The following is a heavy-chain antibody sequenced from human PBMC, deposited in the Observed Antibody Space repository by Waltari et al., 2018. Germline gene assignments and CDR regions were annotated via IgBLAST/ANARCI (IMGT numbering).Heavy chain of an antibody. CDR3: AKSLSSIDYFDS. V-gene: IGHV3-30*02. CDR1: GVSFSQFG. D-gene: IGHD3-16*02. Sequence: QVQLVESEGGVVQPGGSLRLACVASGVSFSQFGMNWVRQAPGKGMGWVSFRPYDGSNKYYADSVKGRFTVSRDNSKNTLYMVMNSLRVEDTAVYYCAKSLSSIDYFDSWGQGTQISVSS. J-gene: IGHJ4*02. CDR2: RPYDGSNK.